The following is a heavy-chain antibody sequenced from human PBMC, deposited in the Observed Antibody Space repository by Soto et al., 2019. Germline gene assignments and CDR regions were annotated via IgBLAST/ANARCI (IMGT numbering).Heavy chain of an antibody. Sequence: ASVKVSCKASGSTFTSYGISWVRQAPGQGLEWMGWISAYNGNTNYAQKLQGRVTMTTDTSTSTVYMELSSLRSEDTAVYYCARDTFPHYYYYMDVWGKGTTVTVSS. CDR2: ISAYNGNT. J-gene: IGHJ6*03. D-gene: IGHD3-16*01. CDR3: ARDTFPHYYYYMDV. V-gene: IGHV1-18*01. CDR1: GSTFTSYG.